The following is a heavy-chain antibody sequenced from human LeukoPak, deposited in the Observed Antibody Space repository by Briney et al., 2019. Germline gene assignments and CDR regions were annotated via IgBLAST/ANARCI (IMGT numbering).Heavy chain of an antibody. CDR3: ATNWDTHYYYGMDV. D-gene: IGHD1-1*01. V-gene: IGHV1-18*01. Sequence: ASVKVSCKASGYTFTSYGISWVRQAAGQGLEWMGWISAYNGNTNYAQKLQGRVTMTTDTSTSTAYMELRSLRSDDTAVYYCATNWDTHYYYGMDVWGQGTTVTVSS. CDR2: ISAYNGNT. CDR1: GYTFTSYG. J-gene: IGHJ6*02.